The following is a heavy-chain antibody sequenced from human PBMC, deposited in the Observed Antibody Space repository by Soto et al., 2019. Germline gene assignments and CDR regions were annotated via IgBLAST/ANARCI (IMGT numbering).Heavy chain of an antibody. J-gene: IGHJ4*02. V-gene: IGHV1-2*02. CDR2: INDKSGGT. D-gene: IGHD2-21*02. CDR1: RYTFSDYY. Sequence: QVQLVQSGAEVRNPGASVKVSCQTSRYTFSDYYMHWLRQAPGQGREWLGYINDKSGGTVYAQNCQGRVTMNRDTSTSTDYMELSGMISDDTAVYYCARPAYCGGDCCYYFYKWGQGTRVTVSS. CDR3: ARPAYCGGDCCYYFYK.